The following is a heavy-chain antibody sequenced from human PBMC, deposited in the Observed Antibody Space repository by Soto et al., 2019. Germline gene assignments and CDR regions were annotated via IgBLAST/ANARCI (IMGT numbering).Heavy chain of an antibody. CDR3: ARDVAAGGDY. CDR2: IKPDGSEK. V-gene: IGHV3-7*01. J-gene: IGHJ4*02. Sequence: EVQLVESGGGLVQPGGSLRLSCAASGFIFSNHWMSWVRQAPGKGLEWVANIKPDGSEKNYLDSVKGRFTVSRDNAENSLYLQMNSMRAEDTAVYYCARDVAAGGDYWGQGTLVTVSS. CDR1: GFIFSNHW. D-gene: IGHD6-13*01.